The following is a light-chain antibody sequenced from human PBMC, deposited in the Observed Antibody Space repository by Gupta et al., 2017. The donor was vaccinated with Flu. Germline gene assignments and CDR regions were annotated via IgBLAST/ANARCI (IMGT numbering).Light chain of an antibody. CDR2: DAS. V-gene: IGKV3-11*01. CDR1: RSISNY. Sequence: EIVLTQSPATLSLSPGEGATLSCRASRSISNYIAWYQQKPGQAPRLLIYDASNRAPGIPARFSGSGSGTDFTLTISSLEPEDFAVYYCQQRSNWPPYTFGQGTNLEIK. CDR3: QQRSNWPPYT. J-gene: IGKJ2*01.